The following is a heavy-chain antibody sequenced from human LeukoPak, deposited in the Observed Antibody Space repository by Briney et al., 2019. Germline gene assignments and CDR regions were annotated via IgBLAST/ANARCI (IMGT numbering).Heavy chain of an antibody. CDR3: ARHHSSSYNDGMDV. D-gene: IGHD6-13*01. Sequence: GESLKISCKGSGYSFSSYWIGWVRQMPGKGLEWMGIINPGDSDTRYSPPFQGQVAISADKSVSTAYLQWSSLKASDTAMYYCARHHSSSYNDGMDVWGQGTTVTVFS. V-gene: IGHV5-51*01. CDR1: GYSFSSYW. CDR2: INPGDSDT. J-gene: IGHJ6*02.